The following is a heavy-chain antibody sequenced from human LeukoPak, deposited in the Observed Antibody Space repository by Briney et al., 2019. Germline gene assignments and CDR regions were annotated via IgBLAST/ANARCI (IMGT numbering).Heavy chain of an antibody. J-gene: IGHJ5*02. Sequence: GASVKVSCKASGYTFTSYGISWVRQAPGQGLEWMGWISAYNGNTNYAQKLQGRVTMTTDTSTSTAYMELRSLRSDDTVVYYCAREFSDGDQGWFDPWGQGTLVTVSS. CDR3: AREFSDGDQGWFDP. CDR1: GYTFTSYG. D-gene: IGHD4-17*01. V-gene: IGHV1-18*01. CDR2: ISAYNGNT.